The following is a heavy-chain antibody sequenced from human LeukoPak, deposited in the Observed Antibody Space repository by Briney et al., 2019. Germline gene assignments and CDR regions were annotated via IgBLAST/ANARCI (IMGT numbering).Heavy chain of an antibody. CDR3: ARDRYSSGWFPEDY. Sequence: ASVKVSCKASGYTFTSYGISWVRLAPGQGLEWMGWISAYNGNTNYAQNLQGRVTMTTDTSTSTADMELSSLRSDDTAVYYCARDRYSSGWFPEDYWGQGTLVTVSS. D-gene: IGHD6-19*01. CDR2: ISAYNGNT. V-gene: IGHV1-18*01. J-gene: IGHJ4*02. CDR1: GYTFTSYG.